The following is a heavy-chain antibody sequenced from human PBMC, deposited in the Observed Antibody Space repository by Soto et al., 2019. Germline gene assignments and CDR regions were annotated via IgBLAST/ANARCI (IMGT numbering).Heavy chain of an antibody. CDR2: VNGGGHST. CDR1: EFTFSSYS. J-gene: IGHJ6*02. D-gene: IGHD3-3*01. Sequence: EVQLLESGGGLVQPGGSLRLSCPASEFTFSSYSMIWVRPAPGKGLEWVSGVNGGGHSTYYVETLKGRFTISRDNSKNTLYLQMNSLRAEDTAVFYCARGHFGVTMDVWGQGTTVTVSS. CDR3: ARGHFGVTMDV. V-gene: IGHV3-23*01.